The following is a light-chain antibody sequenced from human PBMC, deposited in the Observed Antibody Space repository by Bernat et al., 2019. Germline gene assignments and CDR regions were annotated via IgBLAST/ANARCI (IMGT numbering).Light chain of an antibody. CDR1: QSVAGNY. CDR3: QQYGESVT. Sequence: EIVLTQSPGTLSLSPGDRGTLSCRASQSVAGNYLALYQLKPGQAPRLLLYGVFTRATGTPDRFSGSGSGTDFILTISRLEPEDVAVYYCQQYGESVTFGGGTKVEIK. CDR2: GVF. V-gene: IGKV3-20*01. J-gene: IGKJ4*01.